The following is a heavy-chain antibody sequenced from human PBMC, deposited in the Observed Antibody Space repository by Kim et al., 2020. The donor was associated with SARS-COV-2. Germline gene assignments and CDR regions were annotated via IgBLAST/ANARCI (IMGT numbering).Heavy chain of an antibody. Sequence: GGSLRLSCAASGFTFSCDALNWVRQAPGKGLEWVSTITSGGTTLYADSVKGRFTISRDNSKNTLYLQMNSLSAEDTAVNSCAKGNSYYCFRHGMDFWGQG. V-gene: IGHV3-23*01. D-gene: IGHD4-4*01. CDR1: GFTFSCDA. CDR3: AKGNSYYCFRHGMDF. J-gene: IGHJ6*02. CDR2: ITSGGTT.